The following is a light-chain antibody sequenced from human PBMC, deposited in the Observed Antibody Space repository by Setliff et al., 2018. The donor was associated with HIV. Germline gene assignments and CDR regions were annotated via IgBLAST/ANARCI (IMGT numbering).Light chain of an antibody. CDR1: SSDVGAYNY. CDR2: DVS. Sequence: QSALTQPASVSGSPGQSITISCTGTSSDVGAYNYVSWYQQHPGKAPRLIIYDVSARPSGVSNRFSGSKSGNTASLTISGLQAEDEADYYCTSYTSSSTLYVFGTGTKVTVL. CDR3: TSYTSSSTLYV. V-gene: IGLV2-14*01. J-gene: IGLJ1*01.